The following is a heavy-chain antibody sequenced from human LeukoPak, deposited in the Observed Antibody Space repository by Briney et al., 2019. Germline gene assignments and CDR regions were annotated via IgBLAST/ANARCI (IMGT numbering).Heavy chain of an antibody. CDR2: IRYDGSNK. J-gene: IGHJ5*02. D-gene: IGHD2-2*01. CDR1: GFTFSSYG. V-gene: IGHV3-30*02. CDR3: AKDDDLLKHVVVPAANWFDP. Sequence: PGGSLRLSCAASGFTFSSYGMHWVRQAPGKGLEWVAFIRYDGSNKYYADSVKGRFTISRDNSKNTLYLQMNSLRAEDTAVHYCAKDDDLLKHVVVPAANWFDPWGQGTLITVSS.